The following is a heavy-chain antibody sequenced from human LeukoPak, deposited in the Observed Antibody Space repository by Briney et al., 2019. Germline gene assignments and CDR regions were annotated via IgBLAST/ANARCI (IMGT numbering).Heavy chain of an antibody. V-gene: IGHV4-4*07. CDR2: IYSSGST. CDR1: GGSISSYY. CDR3: ARDGQRLIRDHYYYYGMDV. J-gene: IGHJ6*02. Sequence: PSETLSLTCTVSGGSISSYYWSWIRQPAGKGLEWIGRIYSSGSTSYNPSLKSRVTMSVDTSKSQFSLKLSSVTAADTAVYYCARDGQRLIRDHYYYYGMDVWGQGTTVTVSS. D-gene: IGHD6-25*01.